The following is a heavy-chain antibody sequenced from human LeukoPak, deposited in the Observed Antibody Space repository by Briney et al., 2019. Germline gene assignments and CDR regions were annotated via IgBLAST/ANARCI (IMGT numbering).Heavy chain of an antibody. Sequence: GGSLRLSCAASGFTFSSYAMSWVRQAPGKGLEWVSAISGSGGSTYYADSVKGRFTISRDNSKNTLYLQMNSLRAEDTAVYYCAKPRLRWYPGVPDAFDIWGQGTTVTVSS. D-gene: IGHD4-23*01. J-gene: IGHJ3*02. V-gene: IGHV3-23*01. CDR1: GFTFSSYA. CDR3: AKPRLRWYPGVPDAFDI. CDR2: ISGSGGST.